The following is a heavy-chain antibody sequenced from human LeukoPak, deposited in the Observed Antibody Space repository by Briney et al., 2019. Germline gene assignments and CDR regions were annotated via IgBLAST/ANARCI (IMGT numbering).Heavy chain of an antibody. CDR3: ARRGDGDYSTRYFDL. J-gene: IGHJ2*01. CDR1: GGTFSDYH. V-gene: IGHV4-34*01. CDR2: INHSGSA. Sequence: PSETLSLTCAVYGGTFSDYHWTWIRLPPGKGLEWIGEINHSGSANYNPSLKSRITVSVDTSKNQFSLRLASVTAADTAIYYCARRGDGDYSTRYFDLWGRGTRVTVSS. D-gene: IGHD4-17*01.